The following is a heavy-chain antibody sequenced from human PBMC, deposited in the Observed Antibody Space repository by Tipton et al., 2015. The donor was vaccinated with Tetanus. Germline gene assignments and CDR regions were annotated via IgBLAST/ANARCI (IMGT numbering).Heavy chain of an antibody. D-gene: IGHD3-10*01. CDR3: VREGVSGSYSGS. V-gene: IGHV3-48*01. J-gene: IGHJ4*02. CDR1: GFTFSNYN. CDR2: ISASGASV. Sequence: SLRLSCAASGFTFSNYNMNWVRQAPGKGLEWLSYISASGASVYYAVSVRGRFTISRDNAKKSLYLQMNSLRAEDTAVYYCVREGVSGSYSGSWGQGTLVTVSS.